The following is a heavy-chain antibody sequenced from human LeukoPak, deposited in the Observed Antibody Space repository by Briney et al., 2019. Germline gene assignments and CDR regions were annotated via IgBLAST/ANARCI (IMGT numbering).Heavy chain of an antibody. CDR3: ARVGDTSGYYQHFDY. D-gene: IGHD3-22*01. CDR2: INHRGST. J-gene: IGHJ4*01. V-gene: IGHV4-38-2*02. Sequence: SETLSLTGNVSGYSISSNYYWGWIRQPPGKGLEWIGIINHRGSTNYNPSLKSRVTISPDTSKNQFSLKLSSVTAADTAVYYCARVGDTSGYYQHFDYWGQGTLVTVSS. CDR1: GYSISSNYY.